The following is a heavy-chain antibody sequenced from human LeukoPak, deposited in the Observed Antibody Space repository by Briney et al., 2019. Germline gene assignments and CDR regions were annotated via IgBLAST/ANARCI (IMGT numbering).Heavy chain of an antibody. CDR3: ATCSTSCHRAYYYYYMDV. V-gene: IGHV1-69*13. D-gene: IGHD2-2*02. CDR2: IIPIFGTA. Sequence: GASVKVSCKASGGTFSSYAISWVRQAPGQGLEWMGGIIPIFGTANYAQKFQGRVTITADESTSTAYMELSSLRSEDTAVYYCATCSTSCHRAYYYYYMDVWGKGTTVTVSS. J-gene: IGHJ6*03. CDR1: GGTFSSYA.